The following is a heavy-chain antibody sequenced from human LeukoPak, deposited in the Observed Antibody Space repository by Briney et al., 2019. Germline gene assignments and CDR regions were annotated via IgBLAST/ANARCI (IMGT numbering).Heavy chain of an antibody. CDR1: GFTFSSYG. CDR3: ATLGRVRGVIVDSGY. D-gene: IGHD3-10*01. CDR2: ISYDGSNK. J-gene: IGHJ4*02. V-gene: IGHV3-30*03. Sequence: GGSLRLSCAASGFTFSSYGMNWVRQAPGKGLEWVAVISYDGSNKYYADSVKGRFTISRDNSKNTLYLQMNSLRAEDTAVYYCATLGRVRGVIVDSGYWGQGALVTVSS.